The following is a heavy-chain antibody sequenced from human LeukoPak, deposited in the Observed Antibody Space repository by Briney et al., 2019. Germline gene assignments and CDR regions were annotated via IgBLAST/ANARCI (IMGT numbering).Heavy chain of an antibody. V-gene: IGHV3-66*01. D-gene: IGHD6-19*01. CDR1: GFTVGNNQ. CDR3: ATKAVAGYYFDY. J-gene: IGHJ4*02. CDR2: VYTGGTT. Sequence: GGSLRLSCAASGFTVGNNQMTWVRQASGKGLEWVSLVYTGGTTRYADSVKGRFTISRDNSKNTVYLQMNSLRAEDTAVYYCATKAVAGYYFDYWGQGTLVTVSS.